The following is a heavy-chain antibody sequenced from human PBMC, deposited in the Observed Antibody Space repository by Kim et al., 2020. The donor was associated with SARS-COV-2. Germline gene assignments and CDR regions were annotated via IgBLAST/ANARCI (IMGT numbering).Heavy chain of an antibody. Sequence: GGSLRLSCAASGFTFSNAWMSWVRQAPGKGLEWVGRIKSKTDGGTTDYAAPVKGRFTISRDDSKNTLYLQMNSLKTEDTAVYYCTTDPVFGGNSLYYYYGMDVWGQGTTVTVSS. CDR3: TTDPVFGGNSLYYYYGMDV. CDR2: IKSKTDGGTT. CDR1: GFTFSNAW. J-gene: IGHJ6*02. D-gene: IGHD2-21*02. V-gene: IGHV3-15*01.